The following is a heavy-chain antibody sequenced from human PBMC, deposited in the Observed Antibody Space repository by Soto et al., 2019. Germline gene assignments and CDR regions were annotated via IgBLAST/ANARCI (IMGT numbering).Heavy chain of an antibody. V-gene: IGHV3-23*01. CDR3: AKDSQYNAVAGDFEN. Sequence: EVQLSESGGALVQPGGSLRLSCAGSGFTFSNYAMSWVRQAPGKGLEWVSAITGDGGSTLYAESVKGRFTISRDDSKRTLYLQMKNLMDADTAVYYCAKDSQYNAVAGDFENWGQGTLVTVSS. CDR2: ITGDGGST. J-gene: IGHJ1*01. D-gene: IGHD6-19*01. CDR1: GFTFSNYA.